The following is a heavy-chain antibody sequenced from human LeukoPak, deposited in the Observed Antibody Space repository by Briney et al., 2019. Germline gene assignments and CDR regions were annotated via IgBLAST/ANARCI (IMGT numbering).Heavy chain of an antibody. D-gene: IGHD5-18*01. V-gene: IGHV3-7*05. Sequence: GGSLRLSCAASGFTFSSHWMSWVRQAPGKGLEWVGNIKRDGSEKYYLDSVKGRFTISRDNAKNSLYLQMNSLRAEDTAVYYCAREQYSYGYIDYWGQGTLVTVSS. CDR1: GFTFSSHW. J-gene: IGHJ4*02. CDR3: AREQYSYGYIDY. CDR2: IKRDGSEK.